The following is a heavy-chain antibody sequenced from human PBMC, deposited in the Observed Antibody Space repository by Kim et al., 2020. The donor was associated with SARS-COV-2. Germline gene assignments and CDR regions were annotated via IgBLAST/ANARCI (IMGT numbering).Heavy chain of an antibody. CDR3: ARVVCSRGVCYYGMDV. CDR1: GFTFSSYS. Sequence: GGPLRLSCAASGFTFSSYSMNWVRQAPGKGLEWVSYISSSSSTIYYADSVKGRFTISRDNAKNSLYLQMNSLRDDDTAVYYCARVVCSRGVCYYGMDVWGRGTTVTVSS. D-gene: IGHD3-10*01. J-gene: IGHJ6*02. CDR2: ISSSSSTI. V-gene: IGHV3-48*02.